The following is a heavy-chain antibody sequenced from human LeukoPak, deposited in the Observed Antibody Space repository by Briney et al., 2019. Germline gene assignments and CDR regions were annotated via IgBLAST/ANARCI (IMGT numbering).Heavy chain of an antibody. V-gene: IGHV4-39*07. CDR2: IYYSGST. D-gene: IGHD3-22*01. CDR3: ARDFDSSGYPLH. CDR1: GGSISSSSYY. J-gene: IGHJ4*02. Sequence: SETLSLTCTVSGGSISSSSYYWGWIRQPPGKGLEWIGSIYYSGSTYYNPSLKSRVTISVDTSKNQFSLKLSSVTAADTAVYYCARDFDSSGYPLHWGQGTLVTVSS.